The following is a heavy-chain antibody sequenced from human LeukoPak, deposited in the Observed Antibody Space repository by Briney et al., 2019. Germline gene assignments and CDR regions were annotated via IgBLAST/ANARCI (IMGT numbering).Heavy chain of an antibody. V-gene: IGHV3-66*01. CDR1: GFTVSSNY. CDR2: IYSGGST. CDR3: ARDRGYSYGPDVYYYYYGMDV. D-gene: IGHD5-18*01. Sequence: PGGSLRLSCAASGFTVSSNYVSWVRQAPGKGLEWVSGIYSGGSTYYAESVKGRFTISRDNSKNTLYLQMNSLRAEDTAVYYYARDRGYSYGPDVYYYYYGMDVWGQGTTVTVSS. J-gene: IGHJ6*02.